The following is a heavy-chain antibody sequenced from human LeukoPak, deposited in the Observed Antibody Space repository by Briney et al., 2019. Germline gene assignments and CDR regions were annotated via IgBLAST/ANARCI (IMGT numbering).Heavy chain of an antibody. CDR1: GYSFTTYW. D-gene: IGHD3-10*02. CDR2: IYPGDSDA. Sequence: GESLKISCRGSGYSFTTYWIGWVRQMPGEGLERVGVIYPGDSDARDSPSFQGQVTISADKSINTAYLQWSSLKASDTAMYDCARQYDRGIMDYFDYWGQGTLVTVSS. J-gene: IGHJ4*02. V-gene: IGHV5-51*01. CDR3: ARQYDRGIMDYFDY.